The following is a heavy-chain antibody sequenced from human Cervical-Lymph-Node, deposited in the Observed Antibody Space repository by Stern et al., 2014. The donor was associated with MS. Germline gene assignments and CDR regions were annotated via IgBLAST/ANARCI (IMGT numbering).Heavy chain of an antibody. J-gene: IGHJ3*02. CDR3: AKKRAATGTRGEDAFDI. CDR1: GFTFSSYG. CDR2: ISADGRTQ. D-gene: IGHD1-1*01. Sequence: VQLVESGGGVVQPGRSLRLSCEASGFTFSSYGIHWVRQAPGKGLEWVAVISADGRTQFYADSVKGRFIISRDNSKNTLYLQMNSLTVEDTATFYCAKKRAATGTRGEDAFDIWGQGTIVSVSS. V-gene: IGHV3-30*18.